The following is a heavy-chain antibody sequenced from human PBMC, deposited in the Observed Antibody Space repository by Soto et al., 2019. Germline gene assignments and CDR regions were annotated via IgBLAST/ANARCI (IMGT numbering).Heavy chain of an antibody. CDR1: GGSISSSSYY. CDR3: ARGHFDSRGYSNALDY. V-gene: IGHV4-39*02. J-gene: IGHJ4*02. CDR2: IYYSGST. D-gene: IGHD3-22*01. Sequence: SETLSLTCTVSGGSISSSSYYWGWIRQPPGKGLEWIGSIYYSGSTYYSPSLKSRVTISVDTSKNHVSLILKSVNIADSAIYYCARGHFDSRGYSNALDYWGQGIQVTVSS.